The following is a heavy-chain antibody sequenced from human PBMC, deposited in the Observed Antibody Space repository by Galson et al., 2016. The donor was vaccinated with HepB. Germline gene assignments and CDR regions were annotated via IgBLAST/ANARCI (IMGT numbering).Heavy chain of an antibody. CDR1: GLAFGSYW. D-gene: IGHD3-10*01. J-gene: IGHJ5*02. V-gene: IGHV3-7*01. CDR3: AKGRGGVLNH. Sequence: SLRLSCAASGLAFGSYWMSWVRQAPGKGLEWVANIKQDGSEKYFVDSVKGRFTISRDNAKNSLYLQMNSLRAEDTAVYYCAKGRGGVLNHWGQGTLVTVSS. CDR2: IKQDGSEK.